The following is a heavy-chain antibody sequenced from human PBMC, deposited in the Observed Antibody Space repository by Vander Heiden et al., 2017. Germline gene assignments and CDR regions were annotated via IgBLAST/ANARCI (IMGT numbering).Heavy chain of an antibody. J-gene: IGHJ4*02. V-gene: IGHV4-39*01. D-gene: IGHD3-10*01. CDR1: GGSISNSNYF. Sequence: LSLTCSVSGGSISNSNYFWGWIRQPPGKGLEWIGSISNSGNTYYNPSLKGRVTVSVDTSQDQISLDMYSVTAADTAVYYCVRRYYFGSGMTDYWGQGNLVTVSS. CDR2: ISNSGNT. CDR3: VRRYYFGSGMTDY.